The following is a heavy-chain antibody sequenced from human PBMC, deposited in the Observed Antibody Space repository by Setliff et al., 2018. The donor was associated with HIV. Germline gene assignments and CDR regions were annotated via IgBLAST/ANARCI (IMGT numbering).Heavy chain of an antibody. CDR2: IYYSGST. CDR3: ASGEYNYGYRFDY. Sequence: PSETLSLTCTVSGGSISSYYWSWIRQPPGKGLEWIGYIYYSGSTNYNPSLKSRVTISVDTPKNQFSLKLTSVTPADTAVYYCASGEYNYGYRFDYWGQGTLVTVSS. CDR1: GGSISSYY. V-gene: IGHV4-59*01. J-gene: IGHJ4*02. D-gene: IGHD5-18*01.